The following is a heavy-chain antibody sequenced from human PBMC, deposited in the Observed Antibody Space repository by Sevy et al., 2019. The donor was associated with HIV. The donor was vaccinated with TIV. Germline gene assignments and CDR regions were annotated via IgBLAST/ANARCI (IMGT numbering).Heavy chain of an antibody. V-gene: IGHV4-30-2*01. CDR3: ARDGGTLTTPGIFDY. CDR1: GGSISSGAYS. J-gene: IGHJ4*02. CDR2: IYHTGNT. D-gene: IGHD2-15*01. Sequence: SETLSLTCTVSGGSISSGAYSWNWIRQPPGKGLEWIGYIYHTGNTYYNPSLKSRVTISVDRSKNQFSLKMSSVTAADAAVYYCARDGGTLTTPGIFDYWGQGSLVTVSS.